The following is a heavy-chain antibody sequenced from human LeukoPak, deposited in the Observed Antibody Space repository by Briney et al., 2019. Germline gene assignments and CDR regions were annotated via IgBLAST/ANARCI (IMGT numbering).Heavy chain of an antibody. CDR1: GFIFSSYA. Sequence: GGSLRLSCAASGFIFSSYAMSWVRQAPGKGLEWVSDISGSGGSTYHADSVKGWFTISRDNSKNTLYLQMNSLRAEDTAVYYCAKIRHGGDCYDYWGQGTLVTVSS. CDR2: ISGSGGST. V-gene: IGHV3-23*01. CDR3: AKIRHGGDCYDY. J-gene: IGHJ4*02. D-gene: IGHD2-21*02.